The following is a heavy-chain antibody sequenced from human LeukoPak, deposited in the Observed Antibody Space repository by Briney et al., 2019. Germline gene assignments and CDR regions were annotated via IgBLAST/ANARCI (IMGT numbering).Heavy chain of an antibody. J-gene: IGHJ4*02. V-gene: IGHV3-23*01. Sequence: GGSLRLSCAASGSNFRSYEMNWVRQAPGKGLEWVSVISGSGSSTYYADSVKGRFTISRDNSKNTLYLQMNSLRAEDTAVYYCAKGWTFDVVVVAATIDYWGQGTLVTVSS. CDR3: AKGWTFDVVVVAATIDY. CDR2: ISGSGSST. D-gene: IGHD2-15*01. CDR1: GSNFRSYE.